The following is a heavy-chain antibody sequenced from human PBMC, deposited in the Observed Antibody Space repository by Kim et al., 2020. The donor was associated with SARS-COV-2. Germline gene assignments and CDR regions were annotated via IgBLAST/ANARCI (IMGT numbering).Heavy chain of an antibody. V-gene: IGHV5-10-1*01. CDR2: IDPSDSYT. J-gene: IGHJ6*02. CDR1: GYSFTSYW. Sequence: GESLKISCKGSGYSFTSYWISWVRQMPGKGLEWMGRIDPSDSYTNYSPSFQGHVTISADKSISTAYLQWSSLKASDTAMYYCATDGFDCSGGSCSTYYYYGMDVWGQGTTVTVSS. CDR3: ATDGFDCSGGSCSTYYYYGMDV. D-gene: IGHD2-15*01.